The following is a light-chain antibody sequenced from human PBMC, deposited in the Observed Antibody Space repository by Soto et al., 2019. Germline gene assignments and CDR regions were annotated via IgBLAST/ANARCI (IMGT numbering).Light chain of an antibody. CDR1: QSVSSSY. Sequence: EIVLTQSPGTLTLSPGERATLSCSASQSVSSSYLAWYQQKPGQAPRLLIYATSTRAAGIPDRFSGSGSGTDFTLTISRLEPDDVAVYYCQQYDTSPTMYTFGQGTKGDIK. CDR2: ATS. CDR3: QQYDTSPTMYT. J-gene: IGKJ2*01. V-gene: IGKV3-20*01.